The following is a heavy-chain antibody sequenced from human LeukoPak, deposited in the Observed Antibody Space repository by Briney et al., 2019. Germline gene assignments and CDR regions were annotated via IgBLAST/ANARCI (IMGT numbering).Heavy chain of an antibody. CDR2: ISSSGSTI. CDR1: GFTFSDYY. D-gene: IGHD3-22*01. V-gene: IGHV3-11*01. J-gene: IGHJ4*02. CDR3: ARDEGYDRQEYFDY. Sequence: PGGSLRLSCAASGFTFSDYYMSWVRQAPGKGLEWVSYISSSGSTIYYADSVKGRFTISRDNAKNSLYLQMNSLRAEDTAVYYCARDEGYDRQEYFDYWGQGTLVTVSS.